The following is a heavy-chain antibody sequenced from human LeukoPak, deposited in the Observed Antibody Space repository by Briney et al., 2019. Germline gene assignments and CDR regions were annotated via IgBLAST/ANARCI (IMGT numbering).Heavy chain of an antibody. CDR2: ISGSGGST. CDR1: GFTFSSYA. Sequence: GGSLRLSCAASGFTFSSYAMSWVRQAPGKGLEWVSAISGSGGSTYYADSVKGRFTISRGNSKNTLYLQMNSLRAEDTAVYYCAKDPYCSGGSCYGEVYWGQGTLVTVSS. D-gene: IGHD2-15*01. J-gene: IGHJ4*02. V-gene: IGHV3-23*01. CDR3: AKDPYCSGGSCYGEVY.